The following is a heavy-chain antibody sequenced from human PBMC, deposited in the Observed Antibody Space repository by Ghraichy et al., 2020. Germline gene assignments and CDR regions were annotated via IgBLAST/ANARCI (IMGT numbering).Heavy chain of an antibody. Sequence: SETLSLTYTVSGGSISSYYWSWIRQPPGKGLEWIGYIYYSGSTNYNPSLKSRVTISVDTSKNQFSLKLSSVTAADTAVYYCAREVDTAMGYFDYWGQGTLVTVSS. CDR2: IYYSGST. V-gene: IGHV4-59*01. J-gene: IGHJ4*02. CDR1: GGSISSYY. CDR3: AREVDTAMGYFDY. D-gene: IGHD5-18*01.